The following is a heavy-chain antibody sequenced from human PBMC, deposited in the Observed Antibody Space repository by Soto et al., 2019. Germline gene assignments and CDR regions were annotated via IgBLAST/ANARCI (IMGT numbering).Heavy chain of an antibody. D-gene: IGHD4-17*01. J-gene: IGHJ4*02. CDR2: IYPSDSTT. CDR3: ARNGFYGDYSSNYFDS. Sequence: GESLKISCKGSGYSFTNYCTAWVRQMPWKGLEYMGIIYPSDSTTRYSPSFQGQVTISADKSISTAYLQWNSLKASDTAMYYCARNGFYGDYSSNYFDSWGQGTLITVSS. CDR1: GYSFTNYC. V-gene: IGHV5-51*01.